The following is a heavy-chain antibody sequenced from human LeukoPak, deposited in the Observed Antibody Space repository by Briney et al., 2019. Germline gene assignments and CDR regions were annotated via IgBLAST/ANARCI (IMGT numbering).Heavy chain of an antibody. J-gene: IGHJ3*02. Sequence: GGSLRLSCAASGFTFSSYAMHWVRQAPGKGLEWVAVISYDGSNKYYADSVKGRFTISRDNSKNTLYLQMNSLRAEDTAVYYCARRYFDWSNPDDAFDIWGQGTMVTVSS. CDR3: ARRYFDWSNPDDAFDI. V-gene: IGHV3-30*04. CDR1: GFTFSSYA. D-gene: IGHD3-9*01. CDR2: ISYDGSNK.